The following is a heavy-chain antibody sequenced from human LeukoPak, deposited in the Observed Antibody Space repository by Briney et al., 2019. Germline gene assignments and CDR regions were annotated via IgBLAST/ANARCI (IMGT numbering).Heavy chain of an antibody. D-gene: IGHD3-22*01. CDR1: GFAFSGYA. J-gene: IGHJ4*02. Sequence: GGSLRLSCAASGFAFSGYAMSWVRQAPGKGLEWVSAISGSGGSTYYADSVKGRFTISRDNSKNTLYLQMNSLRAEDTAVYYCAKDWDYYDSSGYYEWGQGTLVTVSS. V-gene: IGHV3-23*01. CDR2: ISGSGGST. CDR3: AKDWDYYDSSGYYE.